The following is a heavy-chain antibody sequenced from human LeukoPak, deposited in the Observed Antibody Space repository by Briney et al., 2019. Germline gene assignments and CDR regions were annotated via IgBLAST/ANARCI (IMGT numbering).Heavy chain of an antibody. CDR3: ARPYYYDSSGEDAFDI. V-gene: IGHV4-34*01. CDR1: GGSISSYY. Sequence: SETLSLTCTVSGGSISSYYWSCIRQPPGEGLEWIGEINHSGSTNYNPYLKSRVTISVDTSKNQFSLKLSSVTAADTAVYYCARPYYYDSSGEDAFDIWGQGTMVTVSS. D-gene: IGHD3-22*01. J-gene: IGHJ3*02. CDR2: INHSGST.